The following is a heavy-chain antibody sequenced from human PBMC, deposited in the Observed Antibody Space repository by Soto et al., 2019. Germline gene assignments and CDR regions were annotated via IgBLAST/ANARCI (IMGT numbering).Heavy chain of an antibody. D-gene: IGHD2-15*01. Sequence: ASVKVSCKASGYTFSSYAIHWVRQAPGQRLEWMGWIKAGNGDTRYSEEFQGRVTFTRDTSAKTVYTELSSLRPEDTAVYYCARDCSGGPPGYFDNWGQGTLVTVSS. V-gene: IGHV1-3*01. CDR3: ARDCSGGPPGYFDN. J-gene: IGHJ4*02. CDR2: IKAGNGDT. CDR1: GYTFSSYA.